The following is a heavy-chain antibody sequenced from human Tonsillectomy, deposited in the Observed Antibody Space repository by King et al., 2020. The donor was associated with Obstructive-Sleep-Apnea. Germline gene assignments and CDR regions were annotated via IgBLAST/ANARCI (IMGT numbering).Heavy chain of an antibody. Sequence: QLVQSGAEVKKPGASVKVSCKASGYTFTSYYMHWVRQAPGQGLEWMGIINPSGGTTSYAQKFQGRVTMTRDTSTSTVYMELSSLRSEDTAVYYCARGVYCSGGSCYPVIDYWGQGTLVTVSS. CDR1: GYTFTSYY. CDR3: ARGVYCSGGSCYPVIDY. V-gene: IGHV1-46*01. CDR2: INPSGGTT. J-gene: IGHJ4*02. D-gene: IGHD2-15*01.